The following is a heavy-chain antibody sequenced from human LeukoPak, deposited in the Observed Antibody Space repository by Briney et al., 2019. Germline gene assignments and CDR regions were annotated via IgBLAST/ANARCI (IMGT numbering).Heavy chain of an antibody. D-gene: IGHD2-2*02. V-gene: IGHV4-34*01. J-gene: IGHJ1*01. Sequence: PSETLSLTCAVYGGSFSGYYWSWIRQPPGKGLEWIGEINHSGSTNYNPSLKSRVTISVDTSKNQFSLKMSSVTAADTAVYYCATIPLKGSEYFPHWGQGTLVTVSS. CDR1: GGSFSGYY. CDR3: ATIPLKGSEYFPH. CDR2: INHSGST.